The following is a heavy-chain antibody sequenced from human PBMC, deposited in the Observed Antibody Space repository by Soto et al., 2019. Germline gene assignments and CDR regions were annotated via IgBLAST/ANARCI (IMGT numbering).Heavy chain of an antibody. CDR2: VSGSNGNT. J-gene: IGHJ6*02. Sequence: QVQLVQSETEVKKPGASVKVSCKASGYIFTNYDITWVRQAPGQGLEWMGWVSGSNGNTKYAQKFQDRVTMTTNTSTSTVYMELRSLRSHDTAVYYCARFGSAPYYYYGVDVWGQGTTVYVSS. CDR3: ARFGSAPYYYYGVDV. D-gene: IGHD3-10*01. CDR1: GYIFTNYD. V-gene: IGHV1-18*01.